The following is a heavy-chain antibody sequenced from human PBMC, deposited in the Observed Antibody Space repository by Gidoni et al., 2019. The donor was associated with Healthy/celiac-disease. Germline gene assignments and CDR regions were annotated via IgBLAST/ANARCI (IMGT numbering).Heavy chain of an antibody. D-gene: IGHD2-2*01. J-gene: IGHJ4*02. CDR2: ISGSGGST. Sequence: EVQLWESGGGLVQPGGALRLSGAASGCTFSSYAMSWVRQAPGKGLGWVSAISGSGGSTSYADSVQGRFTISRDNSKNTLYLQMNSLRAEDTAVYYCGSAAPTDGSSYWGQGTLVTVSS. CDR3: GSAAPTDGSSY. V-gene: IGHV3-23*01. CDR1: GCTFSSYA.